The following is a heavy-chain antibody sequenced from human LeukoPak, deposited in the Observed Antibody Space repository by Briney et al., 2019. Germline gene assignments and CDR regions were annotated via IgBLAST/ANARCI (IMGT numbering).Heavy chain of an antibody. V-gene: IGHV4-59*08. D-gene: IGHD5-24*01. CDR3: ARHAGDGPIYYFDY. J-gene: IGHJ4*02. CDR1: GGSISSYY. Sequence: SETLSLTCTVSGGSISSYYWSWIRQPPGKGLEWIGYIYYSGSTNYNPSLKSRVTISVDTSKNQFSLKLSSVTAADTAVYYCARHAGDGPIYYFDYWGQETLVTVSS. CDR2: IYYSGST.